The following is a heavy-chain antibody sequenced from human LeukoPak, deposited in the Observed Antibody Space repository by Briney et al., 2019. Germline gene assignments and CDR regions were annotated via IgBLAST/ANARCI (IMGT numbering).Heavy chain of an antibody. CDR1: GGSFSGYY. V-gene: IGHV4-34*01. Sequence: SETLSLTCAVYGGSFSGYYWSWIRQPPGKGLEWIGEINHSGSTNYNPSLKSRVTISVDTSKNHFSLKLSSVTAADTAVYYCAANSADYNTLGSSYKVWGQGTLVTVSS. J-gene: IGHJ4*02. CDR3: AANSADYNTLGSSYKV. CDR2: INHSGST. D-gene: IGHD3-10*01.